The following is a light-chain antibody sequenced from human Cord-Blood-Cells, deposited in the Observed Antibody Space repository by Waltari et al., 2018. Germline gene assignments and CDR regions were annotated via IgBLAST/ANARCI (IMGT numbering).Light chain of an antibody. Sequence: DIVMTQSPDSLAVSLRERATIICKSSQSVLYSSNNKNYLAWYQQKPGQPPKLLIYWASTRESGVPDRFSGSGSGTDFTLTISSLQAEDVAVYYCQQYYSTPYTFGQGTKLEIK. CDR2: WAS. CDR3: QQYYSTPYT. V-gene: IGKV4-1*01. J-gene: IGKJ2*01. CDR1: QSVLYSSNNKNY.